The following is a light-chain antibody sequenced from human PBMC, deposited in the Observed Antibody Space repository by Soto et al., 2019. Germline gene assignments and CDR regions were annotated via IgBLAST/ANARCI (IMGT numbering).Light chain of an antibody. V-gene: IGLV2-11*01. CDR1: SSDVGDYNY. CDR2: DVS. J-gene: IGLJ1*01. Sequence: QSALTQPRSVSGSPGQSVTISCTGTSSDVGDYNYVSWYQQHPGKAPKLMIYDVSNRPSGVPDRFSGSKSGNTASLTISGLQAEDEADYDCCSFAGSYSLYVFGTGTKLTVL. CDR3: CSFAGSYSLYV.